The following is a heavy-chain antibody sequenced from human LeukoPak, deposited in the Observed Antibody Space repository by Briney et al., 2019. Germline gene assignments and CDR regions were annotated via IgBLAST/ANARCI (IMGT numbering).Heavy chain of an antibody. D-gene: IGHD6-13*01. CDR2: ISSNGGST. CDR1: GFTFSSYA. V-gene: IGHV3-64D*06. J-gene: IGHJ4*02. CDR3: VKRFTAAAGAFEEDY. Sequence: PGGSLRLSCSASGFTFSSYAMHWVRQAPGKGLEYVSAISSNGGSTYYADSVKGRFTISRDNSKNTLYLQTSSLRAEDTAVYYCVKRFTAAAGAFEEDYWGQGTLVTVSS.